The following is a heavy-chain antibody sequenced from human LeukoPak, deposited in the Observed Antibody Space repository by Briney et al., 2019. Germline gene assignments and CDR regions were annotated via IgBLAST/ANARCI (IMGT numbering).Heavy chain of an antibody. CDR3: ASPYPREYCSSTSCYFNY. J-gene: IGHJ4*02. D-gene: IGHD2-2*01. CDR1: GYSFTSYW. V-gene: IGHV5-51*01. CDR2: IYPGDSDT. Sequence: GGSLKISCKGSGYSFTSYWIGWVRQMPGKGLEWMGIIYPGDSDTRYSPSFQGQVTISADKSISTAYLQWSSLKASDTAIYYCASPYPREYCSSTSCYFNYWGQGTLVTVSS.